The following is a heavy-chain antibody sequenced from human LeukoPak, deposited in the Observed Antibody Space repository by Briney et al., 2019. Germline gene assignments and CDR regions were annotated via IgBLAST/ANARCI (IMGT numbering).Heavy chain of an antibody. D-gene: IGHD2-8*01. CDR3: ARGLNRSCTNGVCYRDKYYFDY. J-gene: IGHJ4*02. CDR2: ICYDGSNK. Sequence: GGSLTLTCAASGCTFSSYGRHWVRQAPGKGLEWVAVICYDGSNKYYAYSVKGRFTISRDNSKNTLYMPMNSLRAEDTAVYYCARGLNRSCTNGVCYRDKYYFDYWGQGTLVTVSS. V-gene: IGHV3-33*08. CDR1: GCTFSSYG.